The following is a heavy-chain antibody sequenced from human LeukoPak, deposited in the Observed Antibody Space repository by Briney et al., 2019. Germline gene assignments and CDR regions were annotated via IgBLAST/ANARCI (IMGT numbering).Heavy chain of an antibody. CDR1: GFTFSSYW. V-gene: IGHV3-7*01. J-gene: IGHJ4*02. Sequence: GGSLRLSCAASGFTFSSYWISWVRQAPGKGLEWVANINVDGSEKYSVDSVRGRFTISRDNAKNSLFLQMNSLRAEDTAVYYFATDYNNYWNLDDWGQGTLVTVSS. CDR2: INVDGSEK. D-gene: IGHD1-1*01. CDR3: ATDYNNYWNLDD.